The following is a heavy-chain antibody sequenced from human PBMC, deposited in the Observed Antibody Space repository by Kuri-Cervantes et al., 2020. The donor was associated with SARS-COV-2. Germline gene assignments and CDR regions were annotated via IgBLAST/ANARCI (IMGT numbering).Heavy chain of an antibody. J-gene: IGHJ6*02. Sequence: GSLRLSCTVSGGSISSSSYYWGWIRQPPGKGLEWIGSIYYSGSTFYYPSLKSGVTISVDTSKNQFSLKLSSVTAADTAVYYCARHFSWGSGEKYYDILTRPDYGMDVWGQGTTVTVSS. D-gene: IGHD3-9*01. CDR3: ARHFSWGSGEKYYDILTRPDYGMDV. CDR2: IYYSGST. CDR1: GGSISSSSYY. V-gene: IGHV4-39*01.